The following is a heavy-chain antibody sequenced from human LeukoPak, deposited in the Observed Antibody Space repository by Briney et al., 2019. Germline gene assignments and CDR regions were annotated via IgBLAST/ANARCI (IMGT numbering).Heavy chain of an antibody. CDR3: ARHESLPGYCSGGSCLAIFGYYCGMDV. CDR1: GGSISSSSYY. D-gene: IGHD2-15*01. J-gene: IGHJ6*02. CDR2: IYYSGST. V-gene: IGHV4-39*01. Sequence: SETLSLTCTVSGGSISSSSYYWGWIRQPPGKGLEWIGSIYYSGSTYYNPSLKSRVTISVDTSKNQFSLKLSSVTAADTAVYYCARHESLPGYCSGGSCLAIFGYYCGMDVWGQGTTVTVSS.